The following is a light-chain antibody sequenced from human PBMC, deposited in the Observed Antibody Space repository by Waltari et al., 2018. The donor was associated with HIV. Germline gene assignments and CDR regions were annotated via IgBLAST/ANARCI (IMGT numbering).Light chain of an antibody. J-gene: IGLJ1*01. CDR3: AAYDDSRNRYV. CDR2: YDG. V-gene: IGLV1-36*01. CDR1: SSNIGNND. Sequence: QSVLTQPPSVSEAPRQRVTISCSGSSSNIGNNDVNWYQQVPGKAPKLLIYYDGLLSSGVPDRFSGSKSGTSASLAISGLQAEDEADYYCAAYDDSRNRYVFGTGTKVTVL.